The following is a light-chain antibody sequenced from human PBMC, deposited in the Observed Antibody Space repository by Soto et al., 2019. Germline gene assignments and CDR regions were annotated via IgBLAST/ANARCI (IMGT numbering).Light chain of an antibody. V-gene: IGKV3-11*01. CDR3: QQRSNWPPL. CDR1: QSVSSY. Sequence: EIVLTHAPSTLSLSPWSRARLSFMASQSVSSYLAWYQQKPGQAPRLLIYDASNRSTGIPPRFSGSGSGTDFTLTISSLEPEDFAVYYCQQRSNWPPLFGPGTKVDIK. J-gene: IGKJ3*01. CDR2: DAS.